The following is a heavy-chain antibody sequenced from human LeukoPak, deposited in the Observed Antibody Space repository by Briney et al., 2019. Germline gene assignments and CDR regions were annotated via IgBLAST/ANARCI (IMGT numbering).Heavy chain of an antibody. J-gene: IGHJ4*02. V-gene: IGHV5-51*01. Sequence: GESLQISCQGSGSRFTSYWIGWVRQLPGKGLEWMGIIYPGDSDTRYSPSFQGQVTISADKSISTAYLQWSSLRASDTAMYYCVRLVPATASDYWGQGTLVTVSS. D-gene: IGHD2-2*01. CDR3: VRLVPATASDY. CDR2: IYPGDSDT. CDR1: GSRFTSYW.